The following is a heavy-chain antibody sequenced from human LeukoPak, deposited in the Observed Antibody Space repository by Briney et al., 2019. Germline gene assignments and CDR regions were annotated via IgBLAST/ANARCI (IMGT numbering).Heavy chain of an antibody. J-gene: IGHJ4*02. V-gene: IGHV3-23*01. D-gene: IGHD3-16*01. CDR2: ISGSGGST. CDR1: GFTFSSYA. CDR3: AKAPYDYIWGRYLDY. Sequence: PGGSLRLSCAASGFTFSSYAMSWVRQAPGKGLEWVSAISGSGGSTYYADSVKGRFTISRDNSKNTLYLQMNSLRAEDTAVYYCAKAPYDYIWGRYLDYWGQGTLVTVSS.